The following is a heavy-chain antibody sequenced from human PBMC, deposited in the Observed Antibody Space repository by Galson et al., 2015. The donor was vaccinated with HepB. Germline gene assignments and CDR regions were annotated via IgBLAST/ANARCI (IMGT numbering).Heavy chain of an antibody. D-gene: IGHD3-22*01. V-gene: IGHV4-4*07. CDR1: DDSINSYY. Sequence: LSLTCTVSDDSINSYYWSWIRQPAGEGLEWIGRISASGSANYNPSLKSRVTMSVDTSKNQFSLRLTSVSAADTAVYYCARGIYYDNRLGSFDPWGQGTQVTVSP. CDR3: ARGIYYDNRLGSFDP. CDR2: ISASGSA. J-gene: IGHJ5*02.